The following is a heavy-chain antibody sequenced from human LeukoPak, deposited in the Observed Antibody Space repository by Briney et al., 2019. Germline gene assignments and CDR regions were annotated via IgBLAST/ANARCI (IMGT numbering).Heavy chain of an antibody. J-gene: IGHJ3*02. V-gene: IGHV3-11*04. Sequence: GGSLRLSCAASGFTFKDYYMGWIRQAPGKGLEWVSYITSSGNRIHNADSVKGRFTISRDNAKNSLYLQMNSPRAEDTAVYFCARAFNDGFDIWGQGTMVIVSS. CDR2: ITSSGNRI. CDR1: GFTFKDYY. CDR3: ARAFNDGFDI.